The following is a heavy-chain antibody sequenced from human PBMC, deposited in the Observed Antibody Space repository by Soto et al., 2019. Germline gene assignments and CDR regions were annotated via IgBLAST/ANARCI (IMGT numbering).Heavy chain of an antibody. CDR1: GFTFSSYG. J-gene: IGHJ6*02. Sequence: QVQLVESGGGVVQPGRSLRLSCAASGFTFSSYGMHWVRQAPGKGLEWVARISDDGSNKYYADSVKGRFTIARDNSKTPLYLQVSSLRAEDTAVYYCARPAVTTYYYYGMDVWGQGTTVTVSS. D-gene: IGHD4-17*01. V-gene: IGHV3-30*03. CDR3: ARPAVTTYYYYGMDV. CDR2: ISDDGSNK.